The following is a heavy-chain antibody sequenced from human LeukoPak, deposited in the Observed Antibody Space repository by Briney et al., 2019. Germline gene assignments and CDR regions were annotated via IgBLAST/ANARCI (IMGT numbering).Heavy chain of an antibody. CDR2: ISGSGGST. CDR1: GFTFSSYA. J-gene: IGHJ4*02. V-gene: IGHV3-23*01. Sequence: GRSLRLSCAASGFTFSSYAMSWVRQAPGKGLEWVSAISGSGGSTYYADSVKGRFTISRDNSKNTLYLQMNSLRAEDTAVYYCAKSDGVGIVSVVPAVHFDYWGQGTLVTVSS. CDR3: AKSDGVGIVSVVPAVHFDY. D-gene: IGHD2-2*01.